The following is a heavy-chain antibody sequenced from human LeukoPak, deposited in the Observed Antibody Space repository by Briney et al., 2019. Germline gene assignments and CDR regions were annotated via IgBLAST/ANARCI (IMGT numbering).Heavy chain of an antibody. CDR1: GGSFSSYY. Sequence: PSETLSLTCAVYGGSFSSYYWSWIRQPPGKGLEWIGEINHSGSTNYNPSLKSRVTISVDTSKNQFSLKLSSVTAADTAVYYCARVNYLYYFDYWGQGTLVTVSS. CDR2: INHSGST. J-gene: IGHJ4*02. CDR3: ARVNYLYYFDY. V-gene: IGHV4-34*01. D-gene: IGHD1-7*01.